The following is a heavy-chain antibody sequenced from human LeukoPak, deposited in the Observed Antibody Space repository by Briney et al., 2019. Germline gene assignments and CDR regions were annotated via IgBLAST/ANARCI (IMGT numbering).Heavy chain of an antibody. CDR2: VSYDGSNK. Sequence: GRSLRLSCAASGFTFSSYAMHWVRQAPGKGLEWVAVVSYDGSNKYYADSVKGRFTISRDNSKNTLYLQMNSLRAEDTAVYYCARGLLWFGELDYYYYYGMDVWGKGTTVTVSS. D-gene: IGHD3-10*01. CDR1: GFTFSSYA. J-gene: IGHJ6*04. CDR3: ARGLLWFGELDYYYYYGMDV. V-gene: IGHV3-30-3*01.